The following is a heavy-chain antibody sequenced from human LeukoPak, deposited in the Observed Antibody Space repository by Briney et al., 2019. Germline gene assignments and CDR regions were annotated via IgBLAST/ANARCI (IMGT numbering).Heavy chain of an antibody. V-gene: IGHV1-18*04. Sequence: ASVKLSCKASHYTFTNYGISWVRQAPGQGLEWMGWISAYSGHTYYPHNLQGRVTVTTDTSTNTTYMELSSLRSEDTARYYCARVSYDSSGYYADDWGQGTLVTVSS. CDR1: HYTFTNYG. J-gene: IGHJ4*02. D-gene: IGHD3-22*01. CDR3: ARVSYDSSGYYADD. CDR2: ISAYSGHT.